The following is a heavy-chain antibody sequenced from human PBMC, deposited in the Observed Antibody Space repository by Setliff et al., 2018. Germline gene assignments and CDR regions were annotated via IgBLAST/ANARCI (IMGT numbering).Heavy chain of an antibody. CDR3: AREQWLDPPGYYYMDV. CDR1: GGPISSYY. D-gene: IGHD6-19*01. J-gene: IGHJ6*03. CDR2: IYYSGST. V-gene: IGHV4-59*12. Sequence: SETLSLTCTVSGGPISSYYWSWIRQPPGKGLEWIGYIYYSGSTNYNPSLKSRVTISVDTSKNQFALRLSSVTAADTAVYYCAREQWLDPPGYYYMDVWAKGTTVTVSS.